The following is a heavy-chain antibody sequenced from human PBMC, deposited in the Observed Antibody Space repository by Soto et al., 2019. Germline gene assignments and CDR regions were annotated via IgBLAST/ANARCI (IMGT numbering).Heavy chain of an antibody. CDR2: INHSGST. J-gene: IGHJ6*03. V-gene: IGHV4-34*01. Sequence: PSETLSLTCAVYGGSFSGYYWSWIRQPPGKGLEWIGEINHSGSTNYNPSLKSRVTISVDTSKNQLSLKLSSVTAADRAVYYFTIEGVSIAARPDYYYYYMDVWGKGTTVTVSS. CDR3: TIEGVSIAARPDYYYYYMDV. CDR1: GGSFSGYY. D-gene: IGHD6-6*01.